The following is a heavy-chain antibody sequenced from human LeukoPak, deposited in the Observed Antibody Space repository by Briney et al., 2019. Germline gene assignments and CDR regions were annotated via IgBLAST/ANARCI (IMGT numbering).Heavy chain of an antibody. CDR1: GGTFSSYA. CDR2: IIPIFGTA. D-gene: IGHD2-2*01. Sequence: SVKVSCKASGGTFSSYAISWVRQAPGQGLEWMGGIIPIFGTANYAQKFHGRVTITTDESTSTAYMELSSLRSEDTAVYYCARSVVVPAAPYWYFDLWGRGTLVTVSS. J-gene: IGHJ2*01. V-gene: IGHV1-69*05. CDR3: ARSVVVPAAPYWYFDL.